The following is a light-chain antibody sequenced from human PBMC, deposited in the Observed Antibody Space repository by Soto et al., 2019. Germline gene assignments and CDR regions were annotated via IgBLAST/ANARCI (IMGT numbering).Light chain of an antibody. V-gene: IGKV1-5*03. CDR2: KAS. Sequence: DIQMTQSPSTLSASVGDRVTITCRASHKIGTWLAWYQQKPGKAPKLLIYKASSLESGVQSGFSGSGSGTEFTLTIRSLQPDDFASYYCQQYKSYPWTFGQGTRVEIK. J-gene: IGKJ1*01. CDR3: QQYKSYPWT. CDR1: HKIGTW.